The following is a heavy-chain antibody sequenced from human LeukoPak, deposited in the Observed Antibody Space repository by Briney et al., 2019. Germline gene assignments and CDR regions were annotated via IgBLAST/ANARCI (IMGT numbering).Heavy chain of an antibody. CDR2: ISGTGGDT. CDR3: AKILGHDSSGYYYYDMDV. D-gene: IGHD3-22*01. Sequence: GGSLRLSCAASGFIFSNFPMTWVRQTPGKGLEGVSSISGTGGDTYYTDSVRGRFTISRDNSKNTLYLQMNSLRAEDTAVYYCAKILGHDSSGYYYYDMDVWGQGTTVTVSS. CDR1: GFIFSNFP. V-gene: IGHV3-23*01. J-gene: IGHJ6*03.